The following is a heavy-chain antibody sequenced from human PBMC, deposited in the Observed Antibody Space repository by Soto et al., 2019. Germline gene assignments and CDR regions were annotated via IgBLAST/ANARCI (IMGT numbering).Heavy chain of an antibody. J-gene: IGHJ6*02. Sequence: HPGGSLRLSCAASGFTFSSYGMHWVRQAPGKGLEWVAVISYDGSNKYYADSVKGRFSISRDNSKNTLYLHMNSLRAEDTAIYYCAKVTSARVFYFGLDVWDQGTTVTVSS. CDR2: ISYDGSNK. CDR3: AKVTSARVFYFGLDV. CDR1: GFTFSSYG. D-gene: IGHD2-2*01. V-gene: IGHV3-30*18.